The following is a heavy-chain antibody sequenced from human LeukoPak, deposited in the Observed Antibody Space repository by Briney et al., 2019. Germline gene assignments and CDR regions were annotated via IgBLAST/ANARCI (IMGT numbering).Heavy chain of an antibody. CDR3: ASSYYYDSSGYYNWFDP. D-gene: IGHD3-22*01. CDR2: IIPIFGTA. CDR1: GGTFSSYA. V-gene: IGHV1-69*01. Sequence: GASVKVSCKASGGTFSSYAISRVRQAPGQGLEWMGGIIPIFGTANYAQKFQGRVTITADESTSTAYMELSSLRSEDTAVYYCASSYYYDSSGYYNWFDPWGQGTLVTVSS. J-gene: IGHJ5*02.